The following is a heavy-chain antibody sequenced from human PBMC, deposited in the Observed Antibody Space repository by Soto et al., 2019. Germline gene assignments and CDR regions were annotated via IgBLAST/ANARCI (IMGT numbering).Heavy chain of an antibody. CDR1: GFTFNSYG. Sequence: QVQLVESGGGVVQPGRSLRLSCAASGFTFNSYGMHWVRQAPGKGLEWVAVISYDGSNKYYADSVKGRFTISRDNSKNTLYLQMNSLRAEDTAVYYCAKAGYSSGWYLDYWGQGTLVTVSS. D-gene: IGHD6-19*01. V-gene: IGHV3-30*18. J-gene: IGHJ4*02. CDR2: ISYDGSNK. CDR3: AKAGYSSGWYLDY.